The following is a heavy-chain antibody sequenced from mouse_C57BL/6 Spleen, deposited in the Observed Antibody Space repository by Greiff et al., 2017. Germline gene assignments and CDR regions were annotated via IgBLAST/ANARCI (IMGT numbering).Heavy chain of an antibody. J-gene: IGHJ1*03. V-gene: IGHV1-69*01. Sequence: VQLQQPGAELVMPGASVKLSCKASGYTFTSYWLHWVKQRPGQGLEWIGEIDPSDSYTNYTQKFKGKSTLTVDKSSSTAYMQLSSLTSEDSAVYYCARRGYDRYVDVWGTGTTVTVSS. CDR1: GYTFTSYW. CDR2: IDPSDSYT. CDR3: ARRGYDRYVDV. D-gene: IGHD2-2*01.